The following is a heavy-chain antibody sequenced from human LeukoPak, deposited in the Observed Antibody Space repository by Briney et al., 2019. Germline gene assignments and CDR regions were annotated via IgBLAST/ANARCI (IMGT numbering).Heavy chain of an antibody. CDR3: ATESRLRMGTLGY. CDR2: ISFDGNKK. CDR1: GFTFSSNA. V-gene: IGHV3-30*01. Sequence: PGGSLRLSCAASGFTFSSNAMHWVRQAPGKGLEWLAVISFDGNKKYYADSVKGRFPISRDNSRNTLYLQMNSLRTEDTAVYYCATESRLRMGTLGYWGQGTLVTVSS. J-gene: IGHJ4*02. D-gene: IGHD3-16*01.